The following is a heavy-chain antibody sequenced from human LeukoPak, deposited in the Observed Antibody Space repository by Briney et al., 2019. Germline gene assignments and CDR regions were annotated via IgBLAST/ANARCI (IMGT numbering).Heavy chain of an antibody. V-gene: IGHV3-33*01. CDR3: ARVRSVAGMFPDY. Sequence: SGRSLRLSRATSGFSFSIYGMHWVRQAQGKGLEWVALTWYDGSNKNYADSVKGRFTISRDNSKNTLYLQMNSLRGEDTAVYYCARVRSVAGMFPDYWGQGTLVTVSS. D-gene: IGHD6-19*01. CDR1: GFSFSIYG. J-gene: IGHJ4*02. CDR2: TWYDGSNK.